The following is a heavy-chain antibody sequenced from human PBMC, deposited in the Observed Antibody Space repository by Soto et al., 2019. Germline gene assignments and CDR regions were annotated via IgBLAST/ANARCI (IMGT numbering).Heavy chain of an antibody. D-gene: IGHD2-2*01. V-gene: IGHV3-9*01. Sequence: EVQLVESGGGLVQPGRSLRLSCAASGFTFDDYAMHWVRQAPGKGLEWVSGISWHSGSIGYADSVKGRFTISRDNAKNSLYLQMNSLRDEDTALYYCAKDRGSTSLNGYFDLWGRGTLVTVSS. CDR1: GFTFDDYA. CDR3: AKDRGSTSLNGYFDL. J-gene: IGHJ2*01. CDR2: ISWHSGSI.